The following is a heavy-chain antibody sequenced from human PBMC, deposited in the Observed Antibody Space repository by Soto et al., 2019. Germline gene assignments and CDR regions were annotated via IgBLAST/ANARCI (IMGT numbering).Heavy chain of an antibody. J-gene: IGHJ4*02. CDR2: ISYDGKNR. Sequence: VQLVESGGGLVQPGGSLRLSCAASGFTFSSYEMNWVRQAPGKGLEWVAVISYDGKNRNYADSVKGQFTISRDNSRNTLYLQMNSLRPEDTAVYYCAKGNYGLAPRPEIDNWGQGTLVTVSS. CDR1: GFTFSSYE. D-gene: IGHD3-10*01. V-gene: IGHV3-30*18. CDR3: AKGNYGLAPRPEIDN.